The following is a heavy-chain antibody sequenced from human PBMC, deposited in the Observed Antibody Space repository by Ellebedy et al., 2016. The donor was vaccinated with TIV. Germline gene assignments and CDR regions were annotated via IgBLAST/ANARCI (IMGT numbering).Heavy chain of an antibody. CDR1: GFTVNSNY. CDR2: ISVGGST. V-gene: IGHV3-66*01. D-gene: IGHD1-1*01. J-gene: IGHJ3*02. CDR3: AGETFNDVDLKVWGVFDI. Sequence: GGSLRLSCTVSGFTVNSNYMSWVHKAPGKGLEWVSAISVGGSTYYADSVKGRFNISRDNSRNTLYLQMNSLRAEDSALYYCAGETFNDVDLKVWGVFDIWGQGTMVAVSS.